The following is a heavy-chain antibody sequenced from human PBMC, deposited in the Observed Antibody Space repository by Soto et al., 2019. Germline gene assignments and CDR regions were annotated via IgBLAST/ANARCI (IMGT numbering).Heavy chain of an antibody. Sequence: GASVKVSCKASGGTFSSYAISWVRQAPGQGLEWMGGIIPIFGTANYAQKFQGRVTITADESTSTAYMELSSLRSEDTAVYYCARRDFWSGYDYYGMDVWGQGTTVTVSS. CDR2: IIPIFGTA. CDR1: GGTFSSYA. J-gene: IGHJ6*02. CDR3: ARRDFWSGYDYYGMDV. V-gene: IGHV1-69*13. D-gene: IGHD3-3*01.